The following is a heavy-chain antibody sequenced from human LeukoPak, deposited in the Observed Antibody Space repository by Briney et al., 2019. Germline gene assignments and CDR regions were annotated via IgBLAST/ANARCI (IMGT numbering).Heavy chain of an antibody. V-gene: IGHV4-59*01. CDR3: ARGRTGYGGTDH. J-gene: IGHJ5*02. Sequence: RPSETLSLTCTVSGGSISNYYWSWIRQPPGKGLEWIGYIYYTGSTSYNPPLKSRVTISIDTSKNQFSLKLSSVTAADTAVYYCARGRTGYGGTDHWGQGTLVTVSS. CDR2: IYYTGST. CDR1: GGSISNYY. D-gene: IGHD4-23*01.